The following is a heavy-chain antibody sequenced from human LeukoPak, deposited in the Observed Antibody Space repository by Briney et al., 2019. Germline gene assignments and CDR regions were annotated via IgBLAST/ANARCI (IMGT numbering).Heavy chain of an antibody. D-gene: IGHD3-10*01. V-gene: IGHV4-39*01. CDR3: ARRLLWSGEALGSFDY. CDR1: GDSISSSSYY. CDR2: IYYSGST. Sequence: NASENLSLTCTVSGDSISSSSYYWGWIRQPPGKGLEWIGSIYYSGSTYYNPSLKSRVTISVDTSKNQFSLKLSSVTAADTAVYYCARRLLWSGEALGSFDYWGQGTLVTVSS. J-gene: IGHJ4*02.